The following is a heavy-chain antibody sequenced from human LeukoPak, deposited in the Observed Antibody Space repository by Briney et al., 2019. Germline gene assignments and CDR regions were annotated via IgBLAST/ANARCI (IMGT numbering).Heavy chain of an antibody. V-gene: IGHV3-30*19. CDR3: ARAHLRFLEWLASYYYYGMDV. CDR2: ISYDGSNK. J-gene: IGHJ6*02. Sequence: GGSLRLSCAASGFTFSSYGMHWVRQAPGKGLEWVAVISYDGSNKYYADSVKGRFTISRDNSKNTLYLQMNSLRAEDTAVYYCARAHLRFLEWLASYYYYGMDVWGQGTTVTVSS. D-gene: IGHD3-3*01. CDR1: GFTFSSYG.